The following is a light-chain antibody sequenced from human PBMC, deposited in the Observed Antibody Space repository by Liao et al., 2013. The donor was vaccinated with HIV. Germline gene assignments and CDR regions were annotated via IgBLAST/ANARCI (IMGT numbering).Light chain of an antibody. J-gene: IGLJ3*02. Sequence: SYELTQPPSVSVSPGQTASITCSGDKLGDKYACWYQQKAGQSPVVVIYQDNKRPLGIPERFSGSNSGNTATLTISGTQAMDEADYYCQAWHNGGVFGGGTKLTVL. V-gene: IGLV3-1*01. CDR3: QAWHNGGV. CDR2: QDN. CDR1: KLGDKY.